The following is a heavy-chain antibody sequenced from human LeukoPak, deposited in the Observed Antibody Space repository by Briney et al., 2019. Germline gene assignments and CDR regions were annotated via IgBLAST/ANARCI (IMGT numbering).Heavy chain of an antibody. Sequence: GGSLRLSCAASGFTFSSYSMNWVRQAPGKGLEWVSSISSSSSYINYADSVKGRFTISRDNAKNSLYLQMNSLRAEDTAVYYCARDKWIFAVAGNYFDYWGQGTLVTVSS. CDR2: ISSSSSYI. J-gene: IGHJ4*02. D-gene: IGHD6-19*01. CDR1: GFTFSSYS. V-gene: IGHV3-21*01. CDR3: ARDKWIFAVAGNYFDY.